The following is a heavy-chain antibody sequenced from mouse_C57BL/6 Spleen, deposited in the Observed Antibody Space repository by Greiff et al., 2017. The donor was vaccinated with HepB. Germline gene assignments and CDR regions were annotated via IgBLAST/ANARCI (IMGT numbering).Heavy chain of an antibody. CDR1: GYTFTDYN. J-gene: IGHJ3*01. Sequence: EVQLQQSGPELVKPGASVKMSCKASGYTFTDYNMHWVKQSHGKSLEWIGYINPNNGGTSYNQKFKGKATLTVNKSSSTAYMELRSLTSEDSAVYYCARYHYGYDDGVAYWGQGTLVTVSA. CDR2: INPNNGGT. V-gene: IGHV1-22*01. CDR3: ARYHYGYDDGVAY. D-gene: IGHD2-2*01.